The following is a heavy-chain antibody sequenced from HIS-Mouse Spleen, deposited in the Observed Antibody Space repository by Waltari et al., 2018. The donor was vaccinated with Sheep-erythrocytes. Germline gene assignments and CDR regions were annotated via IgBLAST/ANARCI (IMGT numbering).Heavy chain of an antibody. J-gene: IGHJ4*02. D-gene: IGHD2-21*02. CDR2: IYSGGST. V-gene: IGHV3-66*01. CDR3: ARVSGGNSNRFDY. CDR1: GFTVSSNY. Sequence: EVQLVESGGGLVQPGGSLRLSCAASGFTVSSNYMSWVRQAPGKRLEWVSGIYSGGSTYYADSVKGRFTISRDNSKNTLYLQMNSLRAEDTAVYYCARVSGGNSNRFDYWGQGTLVTVSS.